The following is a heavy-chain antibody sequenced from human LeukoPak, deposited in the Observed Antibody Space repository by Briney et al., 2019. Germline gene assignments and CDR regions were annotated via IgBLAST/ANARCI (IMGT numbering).Heavy chain of an antibody. Sequence: SETLSLTCTVSGGSISSYYWSWIRQPPGKGLEWIGYIHYSGSTNYNPSLKSRVTISVDTSKNQFSLKLSSVTAADTAVYYCARDIVKYDFWSGYYRTWGAFDIWGQGTMVTVSS. J-gene: IGHJ3*02. CDR3: ARDIVKYDFWSGYYRTWGAFDI. CDR2: IHYSGST. D-gene: IGHD3-3*01. CDR1: GGSISSYY. V-gene: IGHV4-59*01.